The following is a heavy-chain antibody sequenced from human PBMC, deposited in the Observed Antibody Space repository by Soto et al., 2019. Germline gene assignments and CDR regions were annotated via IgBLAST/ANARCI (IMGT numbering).Heavy chain of an antibody. Sequence: GSLRLSCAASGFTFSSYGMHWVRQAPGKGLEWVAVIWYDGSNKYYADSVKGRFTISRDNSKNTLYLQMNSLRAEDTAVYYCARDMATKVFDYWGQGXLVTVYS. CDR2: IWYDGSNK. J-gene: IGHJ4*02. CDR3: ARDMATKVFDY. CDR1: GFTFSSYG. D-gene: IGHD5-12*01. V-gene: IGHV3-33*01.